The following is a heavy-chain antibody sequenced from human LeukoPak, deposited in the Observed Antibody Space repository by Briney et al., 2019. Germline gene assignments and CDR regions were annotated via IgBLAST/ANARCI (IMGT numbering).Heavy chain of an antibody. D-gene: IGHD6-13*01. Sequence: PSETLSLTCTVSGGSISSYYWSWIRQPPGKGLEWIGYIYYSGSTNYNPSLKSRVTMSVDTSKNQFSLKLSSVTAADTAVYYCARDSPGIAEGFDYWGQGTLVTVSS. V-gene: IGHV4-59*12. CDR3: ARDSPGIAEGFDY. CDR2: IYYSGST. CDR1: GGSISSYY. J-gene: IGHJ4*02.